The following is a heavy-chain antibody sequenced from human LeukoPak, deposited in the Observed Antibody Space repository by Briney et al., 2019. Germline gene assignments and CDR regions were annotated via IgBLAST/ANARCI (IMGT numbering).Heavy chain of an antibody. Sequence: GGSLRLSCAASGFTFSNYWMSWVRQPPGRGLEWVGNIKQDESEKYYVDSVKGRFTVSRDNSKNSVYLQMNSRRAEDTAMYYCAAPVGGVWSFDYWGQGTLVTVSS. CDR3: AAPVGGVWSFDY. J-gene: IGHJ4*02. V-gene: IGHV3-7*01. D-gene: IGHD2-15*01. CDR2: IKQDESEK. CDR1: GFTFSNYW.